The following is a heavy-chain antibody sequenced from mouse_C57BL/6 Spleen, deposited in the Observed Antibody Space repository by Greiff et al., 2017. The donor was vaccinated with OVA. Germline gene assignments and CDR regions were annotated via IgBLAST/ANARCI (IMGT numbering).Heavy chain of an antibody. J-gene: IGHJ2*01. Sequence: QVHVKQPGAELVKPGASVKMSCKASGYTFTSYWITWVKQRPGQGLEWIGDIYPGSGSTNYNEKFKSKATLTVDTSSSTAYMQLSSLTSEDSAVYYCARDYSPNGGYFDYWGQGTTLTVSS. CDR3: ARDYSPNGGYFDY. CDR2: IYPGSGST. V-gene: IGHV1-55*01. D-gene: IGHD2-12*01. CDR1: GYTFTSYW.